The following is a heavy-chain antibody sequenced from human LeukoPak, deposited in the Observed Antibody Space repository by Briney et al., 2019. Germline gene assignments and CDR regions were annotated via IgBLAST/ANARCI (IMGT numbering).Heavy chain of an antibody. CDR2: ISAYNGNT. Sequence: ASVKVSCKASGYTFTGYYMHWVRQAPGRGLEWMGWISAYNGNTNYAQKLQGRVTMTTDTSTSTAYMELRSLRSDDTTVYYCARERLRASSGWYGVDYWGQGTLVTVSS. CDR1: GYTFTGYY. D-gene: IGHD6-19*01. CDR3: ARERLRASSGWYGVDY. J-gene: IGHJ4*02. V-gene: IGHV1-18*04.